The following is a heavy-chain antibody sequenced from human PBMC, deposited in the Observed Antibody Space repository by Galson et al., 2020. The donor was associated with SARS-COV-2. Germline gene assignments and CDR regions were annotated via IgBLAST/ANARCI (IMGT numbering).Heavy chain of an antibody. D-gene: IGHD4-17*01. CDR2: IDPSDSYT. J-gene: IGHJ6*03. CDR3: AKNPAGKYGDYDYYYYMDV. CDR1: GYSFTSYW. V-gene: IGHV5-10-1*01. Sequence: HGESLKISCKGSGYSFTSYWISWVRQMPGKGLEWMGRIDPSDSYTNYSPSFQGHVTISADKSISTAYLQWSSLKASDTAMYYCAKNPAGKYGDYDYYYYMDVWGKGTTVTVSS.